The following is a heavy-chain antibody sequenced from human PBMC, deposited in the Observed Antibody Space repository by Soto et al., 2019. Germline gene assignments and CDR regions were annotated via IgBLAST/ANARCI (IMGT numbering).Heavy chain of an antibody. CDR2: IYYSGST. D-gene: IGHD6-19*01. J-gene: IGHJ5*02. V-gene: IGHV4-39*01. Sequence: ASETLSLTCTVSGGSISSSSYYWGWIRQPPGKGLEWIGSIYYSGSTYYNPSLKSRVTISVDTSKNQFSLKLSSVTAADTAVYYCPSSIAVAGTGNWFDPWGHGTLVTVSS. CDR1: GGSISSSSYY. CDR3: PSSIAVAGTGNWFDP.